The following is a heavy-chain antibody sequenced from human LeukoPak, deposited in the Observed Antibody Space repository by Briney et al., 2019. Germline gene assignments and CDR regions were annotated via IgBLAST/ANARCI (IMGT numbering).Heavy chain of an antibody. CDR3: AELGITMIGGV. CDR1: GFTFRTSG. CDR2: ISSGGGTI. Sequence: GGSLRLSCAASGFTFRTSGMNWVRQAPGKGLEWIAYISSGGGTIYYADSVKGRFTISRDNTKNSVSLQMNSLRAEDTAVYYCAELGITMIGGVWGKGTTVTISS. J-gene: IGHJ6*04. V-gene: IGHV3-48*04. D-gene: IGHD3-10*02.